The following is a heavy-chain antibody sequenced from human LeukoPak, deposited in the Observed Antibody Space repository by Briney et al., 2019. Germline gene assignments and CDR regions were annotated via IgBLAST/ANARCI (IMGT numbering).Heavy chain of an antibody. CDR1: GGSFSGYY. J-gene: IGHJ3*02. V-gene: IGHV4-34*01. Sequence: SETLSLTCAVYGGSFSGYYWSWIRQPPGKGLEWIGEINHSGSTNYNPSLKSRVTISVDTSKNQFSLKLSSVTAADTAVYYCARGNFYARPYSSSWYRSDAFDIWGQGTMVTVSS. CDR3: ARGNFYARPYSSSWYRSDAFDI. CDR2: INHSGST. D-gene: IGHD6-13*01.